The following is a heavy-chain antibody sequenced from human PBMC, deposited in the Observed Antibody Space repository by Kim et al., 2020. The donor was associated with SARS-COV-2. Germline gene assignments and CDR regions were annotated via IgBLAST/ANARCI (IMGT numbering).Heavy chain of an antibody. Sequence: SETLSLTCTVSGGSISSGGYYWSWIRQHPGKGLEWIGYIYYSGSTYYNPSLKSRVTISVDTSKNQFSLKLSSVTAADTAVYYCARYITYYYDSSGYPHWSGWFDPWGQGTLVTVSS. V-gene: IGHV4-31*03. J-gene: IGHJ5*02. CDR1: GGSISSGGYY. D-gene: IGHD3-22*01. CDR3: ARYITYYYDSSGYPHWSGWFDP. CDR2: IYYSGST.